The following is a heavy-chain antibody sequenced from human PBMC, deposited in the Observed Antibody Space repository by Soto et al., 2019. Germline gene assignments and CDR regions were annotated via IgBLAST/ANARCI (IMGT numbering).Heavy chain of an antibody. Sequence: PSETLSLTCAVYGGSFSGYYWSWIRQPPGKGLEWIGEINHSGSTNYNPSLKSRVTISVDTSKNQFSLKLSSVTAADTAVYYCARAESGSYYYYGMDVRGQRTTVTGSS. CDR2: INHSGST. J-gene: IGHJ6*02. CDR1: GGSFSGYY. CDR3: ARAESGSYYYYGMDV. V-gene: IGHV4-34*01. D-gene: IGHD3-3*01.